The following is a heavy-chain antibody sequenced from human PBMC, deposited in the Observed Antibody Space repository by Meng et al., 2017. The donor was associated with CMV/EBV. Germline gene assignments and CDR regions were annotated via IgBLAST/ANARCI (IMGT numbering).Heavy chain of an antibody. CDR1: GGSISSGDYY. Sequence: QVQLQESGPGLVKPSQTLSLTCTVSGGSISSGDYYWCWIRQPPGKGLEWIGYIYYSGSTYYNPSLKSRVTISVDTSKNQFSLKLSSVTAADTAVYYCARGGGYCSGGSCYSYNWFDPWGQGTLVTVAS. J-gene: IGHJ5*02. CDR2: IYYSGST. CDR3: ARGGGYCSGGSCYSYNWFDP. D-gene: IGHD2-15*01. V-gene: IGHV4-30-4*08.